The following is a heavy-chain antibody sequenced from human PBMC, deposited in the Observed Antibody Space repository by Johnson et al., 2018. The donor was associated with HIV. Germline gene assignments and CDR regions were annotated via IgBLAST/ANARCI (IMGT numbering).Heavy chain of an antibody. Sequence: VQLVESGGGLVQPGGSLRLSCAASGFNVSSHYMSWVRQAPGKGLEWASVIYSGGTTYYAASVKGRFTISRDNSKITLYLQMNSLRAEDTAVYYCARPADYGDYSRDAFDIWGQGTMVTVSS. D-gene: IGHD4-17*01. CDR2: IYSGGTT. V-gene: IGHV3-66*01. CDR3: ARPADYGDYSRDAFDI. CDR1: GFNVSSHY. J-gene: IGHJ3*02.